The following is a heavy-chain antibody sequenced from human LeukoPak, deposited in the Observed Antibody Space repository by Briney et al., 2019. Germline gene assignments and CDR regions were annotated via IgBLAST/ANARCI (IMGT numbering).Heavy chain of an antibody. CDR3: AGYSSSWTRATYYYFDY. Sequence: GGSLRLSCAASGFTFSSYAMSWVRQAPGKGPEWVSAISGSGGSTYYADSVKGRFTISRDNSKNTLYLQMNSLRAEDTAVYYCAGYSSSWTRATYYYFDYWGQGTLVTVSS. D-gene: IGHD6-13*01. CDR2: ISGSGGST. CDR1: GFTFSSYA. V-gene: IGHV3-23*01. J-gene: IGHJ4*02.